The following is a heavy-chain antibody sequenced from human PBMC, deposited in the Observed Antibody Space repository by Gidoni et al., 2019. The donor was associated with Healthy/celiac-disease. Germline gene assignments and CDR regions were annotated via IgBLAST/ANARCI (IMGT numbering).Heavy chain of an antibody. Sequence: QVQLVQSGAEVKKPGASVKVSCKASGYTFTSYYMHWVRQAPGQGLEWMGIINPSGGSTSYAQKFQGRVTMTRDTSTSTVYMELSSLRSEDTAVYYCARERTYSSSSRGWFDPWGQGTLVTVSS. D-gene: IGHD6-6*01. CDR1: GYTFTSYY. J-gene: IGHJ5*02. CDR3: ARERTYSSSSRGWFDP. V-gene: IGHV1-46*01. CDR2: INPSGGST.